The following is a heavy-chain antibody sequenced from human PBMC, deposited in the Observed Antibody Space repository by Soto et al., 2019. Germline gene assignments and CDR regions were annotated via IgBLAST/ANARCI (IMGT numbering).Heavy chain of an antibody. CDR2: IYYSGST. V-gene: IGHV4-39*01. Sequence: SETLSLTCTVSGGSISSSSYYWGWIRQPPGKGLEWIGSIYYSGSTYYNPSLKSRVTISVDTSKNQFSLKLSSVTAADTAVYYCARPSSALFGVVTFGAFDIWGQGTMVTVSS. CDR3: ARPSSALFGVVTFGAFDI. J-gene: IGHJ3*02. CDR1: GGSISSSSYY. D-gene: IGHD3-3*01.